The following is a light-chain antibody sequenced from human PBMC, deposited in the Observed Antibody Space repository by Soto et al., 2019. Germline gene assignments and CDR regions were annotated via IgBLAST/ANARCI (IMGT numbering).Light chain of an antibody. CDR2: DVS. CDR1: SSDVGGYNY. J-gene: IGLJ1*01. CDR3: CSYAGSETFV. Sequence: QSVLTQPHSVSGSPGQSVTISCTGTSSDVGGYNYVSWYQQHPGKAPKLMIYDVSKRPSGVPDRFSGSKSGNTASLTISGLQAEDDADYYCCSYAGSETFVFGTGTKLTVL. V-gene: IGLV2-11*01.